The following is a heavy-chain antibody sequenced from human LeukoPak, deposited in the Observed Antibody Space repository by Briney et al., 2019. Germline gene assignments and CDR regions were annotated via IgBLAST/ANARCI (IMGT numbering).Heavy chain of an antibody. Sequence: GASVKVSCKASGYSFTSYDVNWVRQAPGQGLEWMGWINPNSGGTNYAQKFQGRVTMTRDTSISTAYMELSRLRSDDTAVYYCARDLLLYFDYWGQGTLVTVSS. J-gene: IGHJ4*02. CDR1: GYSFTSYD. CDR2: INPNSGGT. D-gene: IGHD1-26*01. CDR3: ARDLLLYFDY. V-gene: IGHV1-2*02.